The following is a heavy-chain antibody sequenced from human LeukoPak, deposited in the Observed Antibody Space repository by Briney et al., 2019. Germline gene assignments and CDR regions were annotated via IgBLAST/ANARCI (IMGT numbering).Heavy chain of an antibody. CDR3: ASLPSEDDAFDI. J-gene: IGHJ3*02. CDR2: IIPILGIA. D-gene: IGHD6-6*01. Sequence: ASVKVSCKASGGTFSSYAISWVRQAPGQGLEWMGRIIPILGIANYAQKFQGRVTITADKSTSTAYMELSSLRSEDTAVYYCASLPSEDDAFDIWGQGTMVTVSS. CDR1: GGTFSSYA. V-gene: IGHV1-69*04.